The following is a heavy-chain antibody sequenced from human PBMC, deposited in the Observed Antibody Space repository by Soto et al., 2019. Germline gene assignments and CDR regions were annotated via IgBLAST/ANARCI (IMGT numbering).Heavy chain of an antibody. J-gene: IGHJ6*02. CDR1: GFPFSSYT. Sequence: EVQLVESGGSLVNPGGSLRLSCSASGFPFSSYTMYWVRQAPGKGLEWVSSITTAATRNIFYADSVKGRFTISRDNANNIIVLQMHNVRVEDTAVYYCVRDDPIFGAIPRMDIWGQGTTVTVSS. CDR2: ITTAATRNI. D-gene: IGHD3-3*01. V-gene: IGHV3-21*02. CDR3: VRDDPIFGAIPRMDI.